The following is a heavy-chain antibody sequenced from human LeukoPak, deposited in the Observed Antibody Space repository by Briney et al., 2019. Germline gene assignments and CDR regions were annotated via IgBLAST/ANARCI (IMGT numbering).Heavy chain of an antibody. Sequence: GGSLRLSCAASGFTFSSYEMNWVRQARGKGLEWVSYISSSGSTIYYADSVKGRFTISRDNAKNSLYLQMNSLRAEDTAVYYCARGRGRYCSGGSCYRYYYYYGMDVWGKGTTVTVSS. V-gene: IGHV3-48*03. CDR2: ISSSGSTI. D-gene: IGHD2-15*01. J-gene: IGHJ6*04. CDR3: ARGRGRYCSGGSCYRYYYYYGMDV. CDR1: GFTFSSYE.